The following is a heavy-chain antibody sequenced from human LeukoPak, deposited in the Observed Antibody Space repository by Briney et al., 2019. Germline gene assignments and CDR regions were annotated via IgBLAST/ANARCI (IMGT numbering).Heavy chain of an antibody. Sequence: GGSLRLSCAASGFSFSSYNMHWIRRAPGKGLEWVAFIWSDGSSQNYADSVKGRFTISRDNSKSTLYLQISTLRVEDPAVYYCASDNGGPESWGKEPLFTFS. D-gene: IGHD3-10*01. CDR1: GFSFSSYN. CDR2: IWSDGSSQ. CDR3: ASDNGGPES. V-gene: IGHV3-33*03. J-gene: IGHJ5*02.